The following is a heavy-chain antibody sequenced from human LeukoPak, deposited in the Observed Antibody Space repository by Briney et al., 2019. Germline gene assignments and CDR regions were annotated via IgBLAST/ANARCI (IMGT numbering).Heavy chain of an antibody. V-gene: IGHV3-53*01. CDR2: IYSGGST. J-gene: IGHJ2*01. CDR3: ARDRFSNYYWYFDL. Sequence: GGSLRLSCAASGFTVSSNYMSWVRQAPGKGLEWVSVIYSGGSTYYADSVKGRFTISRDNSKNTLYLQMNSLRAEDTAVYYCARDRFSNYYWYFDLWGRGTLVTVSS. CDR1: GFTVSSNY. D-gene: IGHD4-11*01.